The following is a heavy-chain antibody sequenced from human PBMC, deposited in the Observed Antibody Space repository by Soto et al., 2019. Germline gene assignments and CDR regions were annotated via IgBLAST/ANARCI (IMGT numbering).Heavy chain of an antibody. Sequence: PVGSLRLSCAASGFTFSSYGMHWVRQAPGKGLEWVAVIWYDGSNKYYADSVKGRFTISRDNSKNTLYLQMNSLRAEDTAVYYCAREHGGSYYYYGMDVWGQGTTVTVSS. CDR3: AREHGGSYYYYGMDV. CDR2: IWYDGSNK. V-gene: IGHV3-33*01. D-gene: IGHD4-17*01. CDR1: GFTFSSYG. J-gene: IGHJ6*02.